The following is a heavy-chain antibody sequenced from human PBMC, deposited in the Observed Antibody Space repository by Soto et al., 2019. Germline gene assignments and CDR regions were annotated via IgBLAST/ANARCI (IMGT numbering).Heavy chain of an antibody. V-gene: IGHV3-21*01. D-gene: IGHD6-13*01. J-gene: IGHJ4*02. CDR2: ISSSSSYI. CDR3: AKDRHIAAAALNPALYYFDY. Sequence: GGSLRLSCAASGFTFSSYSMNWVRQAPGKGLEWVSSISSSSSYIYYADSVKGRFTISRDNAKNSLYLQMNSLRAEDTAVYYCAKDRHIAAAALNPALYYFDYWGQGTLVTVSS. CDR1: GFTFSSYS.